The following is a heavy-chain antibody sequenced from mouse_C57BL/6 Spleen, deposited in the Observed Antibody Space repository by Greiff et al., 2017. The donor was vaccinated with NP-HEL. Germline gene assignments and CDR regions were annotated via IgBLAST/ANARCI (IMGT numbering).Heavy chain of an antibody. CDR1: GYTFTDYY. CDR3: ARAYYDYDGYFDY. Sequence: EVQLQQSGPELVKPGASVKISCKASGYTFTDYYMNWVKQSHGKSLEWIGDINPNNGGTSYNQKFKGKATLTVDKSSSTAYMELRSLTSEDSAVYYCARAYYDYDGYFDYWGQSTTLTVSS. J-gene: IGHJ2*01. V-gene: IGHV1-26*01. D-gene: IGHD2-4*01. CDR2: INPNNGGT.